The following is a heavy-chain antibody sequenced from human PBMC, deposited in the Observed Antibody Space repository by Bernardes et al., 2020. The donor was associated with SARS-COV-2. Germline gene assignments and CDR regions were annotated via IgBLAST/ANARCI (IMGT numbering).Heavy chain of an antibody. Sequence: GGSLRLSCAASGFSFRSYAMSWVRQAPGKGLEWVSAISGSGGSTYYADSVKGRFTISRDNSKNTLYLQMNSLRVDDTAVYYCAKDRGWGPYSSGPPAFDIWGQGTMVTVSS. V-gene: IGHV3-23*01. CDR1: GFSFRSYA. CDR2: ISGSGGST. J-gene: IGHJ3*02. D-gene: IGHD6-25*01. CDR3: AKDRGWGPYSSGPPAFDI.